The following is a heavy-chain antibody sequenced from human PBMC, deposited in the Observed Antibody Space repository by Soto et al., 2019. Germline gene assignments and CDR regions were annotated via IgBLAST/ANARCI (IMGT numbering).Heavy chain of an antibody. Sequence: SETLSLTCTVSGGSISSSSYYWGWIRQPPGKGLEWIGYIYYSGSTYYSPSLKSRVNISVDTSKNQFSMKLTSVTAADTAVYYCARFKHYYDSSGYSLLDPWGQGTQVTVSS. CDR3: ARFKHYYDSSGYSLLDP. CDR2: IYYSGST. CDR1: GGSISSSSYY. J-gene: IGHJ5*02. D-gene: IGHD3-22*01. V-gene: IGHV4-30-4*08.